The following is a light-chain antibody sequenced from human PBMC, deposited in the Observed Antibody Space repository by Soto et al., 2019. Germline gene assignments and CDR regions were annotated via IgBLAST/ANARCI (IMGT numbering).Light chain of an antibody. CDR1: QSVISTY. CDR2: GAS. Sequence: EIVLTQSPGTLSLSPGERATLSCRASQSVISTYLAWYQQKPGQAPRLLIYGASTRATGIPARFSGTGTGTEFTLTISSLQSEDFALYYCQQYNDWPLTFGQGTKVDIK. V-gene: IGKV3-15*01. J-gene: IGKJ1*01. CDR3: QQYNDWPLT.